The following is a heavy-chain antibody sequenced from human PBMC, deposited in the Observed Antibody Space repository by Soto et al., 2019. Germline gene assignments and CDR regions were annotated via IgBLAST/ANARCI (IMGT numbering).Heavy chain of an antibody. CDR3: ARKGVAFDY. CDR1: GFTFSSYS. J-gene: IGHJ4*02. CDR2: ISTTSSSI. Sequence: HPGGSLRLSCAASGFTFSSYSMNWVRQAPGKGLEWISYISTTSSSIYYADSVKGRVTISRDNAKNSLFLQMNSLRDEDTAVYYCARKGVAFDYWGQGALVTVSS. D-gene: IGHD3-3*01. V-gene: IGHV3-48*02.